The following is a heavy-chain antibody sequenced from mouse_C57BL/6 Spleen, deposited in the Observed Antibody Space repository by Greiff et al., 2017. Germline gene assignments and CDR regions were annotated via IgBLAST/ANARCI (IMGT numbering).Heavy chain of an antibody. CDR3: ARDGNFWFAY. CDR1: GFTFSSYA. CDR2: LSDGGSYT. J-gene: IGHJ3*01. Sequence: EVKLVESGGGLVKPGGSLKLSCAASGFTFSSYAMSWVRQTPEKRLEWVATLSDGGSYTYYPDNVKGRFTTSRDNAKNNLYLQMSHLKSEATAMYYCARDGNFWFAYWGQGTLVTVSA. D-gene: IGHD2-1*01. V-gene: IGHV5-4*01.